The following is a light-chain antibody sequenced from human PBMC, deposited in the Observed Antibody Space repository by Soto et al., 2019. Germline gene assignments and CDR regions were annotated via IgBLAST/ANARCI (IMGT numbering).Light chain of an antibody. J-gene: IGLJ1*01. CDR2: DVS. V-gene: IGLV2-11*01. CDR3: CSYAGSYNYV. CDR1: SSDVGGYNY. Sequence: QSVLTQPRSVSGSPGQSVTISCTGTSSDVGGYNYVSWYQQHPGKAPKLMIYDVSKRPSGVPDRFSGSKSGNTASLTISGLQAEDAADYYCCSYAGSYNYVFGTGTKVTVL.